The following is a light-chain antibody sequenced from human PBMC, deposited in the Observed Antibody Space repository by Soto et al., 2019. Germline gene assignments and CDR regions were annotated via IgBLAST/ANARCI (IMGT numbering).Light chain of an antibody. CDR1: QGISSS. J-gene: IGKJ5*01. V-gene: IGKV1-9*01. CDR2: AAS. CDR3: QHLYAYPLD. Sequence: DIQLTQSPSFLSAAIGDRVTITCRASQGISSSLAWYQQKPGKAPNLLIYAASTLQTGVPTRFSGSGSGTEFTLTISSLQLEDFATYYCQHLYAYPLDFGQGTRLDIK.